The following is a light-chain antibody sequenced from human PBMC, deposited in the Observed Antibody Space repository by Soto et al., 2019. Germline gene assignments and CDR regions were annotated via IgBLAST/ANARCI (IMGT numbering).Light chain of an antibody. J-gene: IGKJ2*01. Sequence: EIVLTQSPGTLSLSPGERATLSCRASQSVTRNYLAWYQQKPGQAPRILIYGASSRATGIPDRFSGSGSGTDFTVTITSVEPEDFAVYYCEQYGGSPQAFGQGTKLEIK. CDR1: QSVTRNY. V-gene: IGKV3-20*01. CDR3: EQYGGSPQA. CDR2: GAS.